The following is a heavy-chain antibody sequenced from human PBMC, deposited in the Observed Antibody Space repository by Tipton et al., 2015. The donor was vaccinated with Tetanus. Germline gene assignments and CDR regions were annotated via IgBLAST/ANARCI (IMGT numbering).Heavy chain of an antibody. CDR1: GGSVNSGSYY. Sequence: TLSLTCTVSGGSVNSGSYYWSWIRQPPGKGLEWIGDIYSSGSTYTDPSLKGRVTISVDTSENQFSLRLNSVTAADTAVYYCARDQARGARGWNYFDFWGLGTLVTVSS. V-gene: IGHV4-31*03. D-gene: IGHD1-26*01. CDR3: ARDQARGARGWNYFDF. CDR2: IYSSGST. J-gene: IGHJ4*02.